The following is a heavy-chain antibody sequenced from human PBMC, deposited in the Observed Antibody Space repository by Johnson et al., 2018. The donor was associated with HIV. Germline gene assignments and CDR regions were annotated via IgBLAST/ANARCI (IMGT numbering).Heavy chain of an antibody. V-gene: IGHV3-30*04. J-gene: IGHJ3*02. Sequence: QVQLVESGGGLVQPGRSLRLSCAASGFTFSSYAMHWVRQAPGKGLEWVAVISYDGSNKYYADSVKGRFPISRDNSKNTLYLQMNSLRVEDTAVYYCARGGHCGGDCAGAKQALDIWGQGTRVTVSS. CDR2: ISYDGSNK. CDR1: GFTFSSYA. D-gene: IGHD2-21*01. CDR3: ARGGHCGGDCAGAKQALDI.